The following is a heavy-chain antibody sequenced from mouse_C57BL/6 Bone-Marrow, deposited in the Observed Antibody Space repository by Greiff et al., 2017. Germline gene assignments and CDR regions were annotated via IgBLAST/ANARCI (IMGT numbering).Heavy chain of an antibody. Sequence: DVKLQESGAELVRPGSSVKMSCKTSGYTFTSYGINWVKQRPGQGLEWIGYIYIGNGYTEYNEKFKGKATLTSDTSSSTAYMQLSSLTSEDSAIYFCASHYYGSSYPLGYWGQGTTLTVSS. J-gene: IGHJ2*01. CDR2: IYIGNGYT. V-gene: IGHV1-58*01. CDR3: ASHYYGSSYPLGY. D-gene: IGHD1-1*01. CDR1: GYTFTSYG.